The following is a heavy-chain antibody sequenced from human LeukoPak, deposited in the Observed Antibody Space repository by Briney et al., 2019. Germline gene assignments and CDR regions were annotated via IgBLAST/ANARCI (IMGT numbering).Heavy chain of an antibody. CDR2: INPNSGGT. V-gene: IGHV1-2*02. CDR3: ARPVVAAIPYGMDV. Sequence: EASVKVPCKASGYTFTGYYMHWVRQAPGQGLEWMGWINPNSGGTNYAQKFQGRVTMTRDTSISTAYMELSRLRSDDTAVYYCARPVVAAIPYGMDVWGQGTTVTVSS. CDR1: GYTFTGYY. J-gene: IGHJ6*02. D-gene: IGHD2-15*01.